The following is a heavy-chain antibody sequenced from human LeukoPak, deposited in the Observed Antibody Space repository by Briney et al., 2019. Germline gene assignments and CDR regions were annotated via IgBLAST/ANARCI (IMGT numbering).Heavy chain of an antibody. CDR2: IYTSGST. D-gene: IGHD3-22*01. CDR1: GASISSYY. CDR3: ARDWGDYYDSSAYYYDS. V-gene: IGHV4-4*07. J-gene: IGHJ4*02. Sequence: PSETLSLTCTVSGASISSYYWSWIRQPAGEGLEWIGRIYTSGSTNYNPSLKSRVTISVDKSKNQFSLKLSSVTAADRAVYYCARDWGDYYDSSAYYYDSWGQGTLVTVSS.